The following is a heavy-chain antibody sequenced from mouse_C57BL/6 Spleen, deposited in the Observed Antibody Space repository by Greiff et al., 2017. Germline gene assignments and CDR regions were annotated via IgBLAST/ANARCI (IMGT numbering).Heavy chain of an antibody. CDR1: GFSFTDYN. D-gene: IGHD1-1*01. V-gene: IGHV1-39*01. CDR3: ARDYYGSSYTGYFDY. J-gene: IGHJ2*01. Sequence: VQLQQPGPELVKPGASVKISCKASGFSFTDYNMNWVKQSNGQSLEWIGVINPNYGTTSYTQKFKGKDTLTVDPSSSTAYMQLNSLTSEDAAVYYCARDYYGSSYTGYFDYGGQGPTLTVSS. CDR2: INPNYGTT.